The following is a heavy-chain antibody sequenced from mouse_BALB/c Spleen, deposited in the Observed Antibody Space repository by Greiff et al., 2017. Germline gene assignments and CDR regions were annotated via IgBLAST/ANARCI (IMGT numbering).Heavy chain of an antibody. CDR1: GYTFTDYE. V-gene: IGHV1-15*01. D-gene: IGHD2-1*01. CDR2: IDPETGGT. CDR3: TRRNLYGNYGFDY. J-gene: IGHJ2*01. Sequence: QVQLKESGAELVRPGASVTLSCKASGYTFTDYEMHWVKQTPVHGLEWIGAIDPETGGTAYNQKFKGKATLTADKSSSTAYMELRSLTSEDSAVYYCTRRNLYGNYGFDYWGQGTTLTVSS.